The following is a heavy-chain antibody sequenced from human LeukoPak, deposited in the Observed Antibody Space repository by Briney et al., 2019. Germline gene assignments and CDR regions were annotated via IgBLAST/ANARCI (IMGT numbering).Heavy chain of an antibody. CDR2: IYINGNT. V-gene: IGHV3-53*01. Sequence: PGGSLRLSCAASGFTVTSKYMNWVRQAPGRGLEWVSVIYINGNTFYADSVKGRFTISRDNSKNTLYLQMNSLRAEDTAVYYCARVHPGGYNYGEFDYWGQGTLVTVSS. J-gene: IGHJ4*02. CDR3: ARVHPGGYNYGEFDY. D-gene: IGHD5-18*01. CDR1: GFTVTSKY.